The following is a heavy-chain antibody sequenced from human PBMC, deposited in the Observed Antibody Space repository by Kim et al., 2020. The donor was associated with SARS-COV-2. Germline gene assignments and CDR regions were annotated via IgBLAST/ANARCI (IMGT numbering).Heavy chain of an antibody. J-gene: IGHJ4*02. Sequence: SETLSLTCAVYGGSFSGYYWSWIRQPPGKGLEWIGEINHSGSTNYNPSLKSRVTISVDTSKNQFSLKLSSVTAADTAVYYCARGEKGYSYGYVQRYYFDYWGQGTLVTVSS. V-gene: IGHV4-34*01. D-gene: IGHD5-18*01. CDR2: INHSGST. CDR3: ARGEKGYSYGYVQRYYFDY. CDR1: GGSFSGYY.